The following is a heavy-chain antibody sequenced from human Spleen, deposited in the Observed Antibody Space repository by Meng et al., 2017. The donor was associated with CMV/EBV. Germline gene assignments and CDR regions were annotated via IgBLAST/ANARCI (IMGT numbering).Heavy chain of an antibody. Sequence: SLSCAVSGASVSTSWWTWVRQPPGKGLEWIGQIFHSGTTDYNPSLKSRVSISIDKSKNQFSLRLKSVTAADTAVYYCAREGVYYFDYWGPGALVTVSS. CDR3: AREGVYYFDY. CDR2: IFHSGTT. V-gene: IGHV4-4*02. CDR1: GASVSTSW. J-gene: IGHJ4*02. D-gene: IGHD2-8*01.